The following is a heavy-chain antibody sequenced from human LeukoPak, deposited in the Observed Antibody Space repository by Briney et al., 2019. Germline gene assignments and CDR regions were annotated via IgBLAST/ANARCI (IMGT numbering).Heavy chain of an antibody. CDR3: AKGISSSWYDY. CDR1: GFTVSSNY. CDR2: IYSGGST. D-gene: IGHD6-13*01. Sequence: GGSLRLSCAASGFTVSSNYVSWVRQAPGKGLEWVSVIYSGGSTYYADSVKGRFTISRDNSKNTLYLQMNSLRAEDTAVYYCAKGISSSWYDYWGQGTLVTVSS. J-gene: IGHJ4*02. V-gene: IGHV3-53*01.